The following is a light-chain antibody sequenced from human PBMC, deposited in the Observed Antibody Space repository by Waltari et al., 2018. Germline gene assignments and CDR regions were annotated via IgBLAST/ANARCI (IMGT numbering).Light chain of an antibody. J-gene: IGKJ4*01. CDR2: DAY. CDR3: QQYYNPPGT. CDR1: QDISSY. Sequence: DCQMTQSPSSLSASAGDRVTITCQASQDISSYLNWYRQKPGKAPQLLIYDAYNLETGVPSRFSGSGSGTDFTFTISSLQPEDVATYYCQQYYNPPGTFGGGTKVEIK. V-gene: IGKV1-33*01.